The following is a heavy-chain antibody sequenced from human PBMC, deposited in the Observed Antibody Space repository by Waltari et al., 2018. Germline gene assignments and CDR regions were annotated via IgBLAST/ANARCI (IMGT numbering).Heavy chain of an antibody. V-gene: IGHV4-59*01. CDR3: ARVLRSAWGVWFDP. CDR1: GGSIGSSY. J-gene: IGHJ5*02. CDR2: IYSSGSS. D-gene: IGHD3-16*01. Sequence: QVQLQESGPGLVKPSETLSLTCTVSGGSIGSSYWSWIRQPPGKGLEWIGYIYSSGSSNYNPSLKSRVTISVDTSKNQFSLKLNSVTAADTAVYYCARVLRSAWGVWFDPWGPGTLVIVSS.